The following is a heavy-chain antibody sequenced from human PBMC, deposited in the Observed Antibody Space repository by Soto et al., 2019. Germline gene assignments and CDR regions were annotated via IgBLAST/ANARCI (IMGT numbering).Heavy chain of an antibody. D-gene: IGHD2-2*01. J-gene: IGHJ6*02. V-gene: IGHV1-18*04. CDR3: ARIDCSSTSCYPPTYGMDV. CDR1: GYTFTSYG. CDR2: ISAYNGNT. Sequence: GASVKVSCKESGYTFTSYGISWVRQAPGQGLEWMGWISAYNGNTNYAQKLQGRVTMTTDTSTSTAYMELRSLRSDDTAVYYCARIDCSSTSCYPPTYGMDVWGQGTTVTVSS.